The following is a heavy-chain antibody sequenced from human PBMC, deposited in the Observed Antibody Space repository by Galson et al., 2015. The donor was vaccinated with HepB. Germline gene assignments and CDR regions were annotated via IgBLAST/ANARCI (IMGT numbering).Heavy chain of an antibody. J-gene: IGHJ6*02. CDR2: ISSSSSYI. Sequence: SLRLSCAASGFTLSSYSMNWVRQAPGKGLEWVSSISSSSSYIYYADSVKGRFTISRDNAKNSLYLQMNSLRAEDTAVYYCASQGRASSYGMDVWGQGTTVTVSS. CDR3: ASQGRASSYGMDV. V-gene: IGHV3-21*01. CDR1: GFTLSSYS. D-gene: IGHD2-2*01.